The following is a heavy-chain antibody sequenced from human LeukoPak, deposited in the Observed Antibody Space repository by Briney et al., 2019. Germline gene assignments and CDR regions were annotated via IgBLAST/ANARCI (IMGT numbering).Heavy chain of an antibody. CDR3: ARRRSWLAFDL. CDR1: GFTFSSYN. CDR2: ITSGSSYI. J-gene: IGHJ3*01. D-gene: IGHD3-9*01. V-gene: IGHV3-21*01. Sequence: PGGSLRLSCAASGFTFSSYNMNWVRQAPGKGLEWVSSITSGSSYIYYADSVKGRFTISRDNAKNSLYLQMNSLRAEDTAVYYCARRRSWLAFDLWGQGTMVTVSS.